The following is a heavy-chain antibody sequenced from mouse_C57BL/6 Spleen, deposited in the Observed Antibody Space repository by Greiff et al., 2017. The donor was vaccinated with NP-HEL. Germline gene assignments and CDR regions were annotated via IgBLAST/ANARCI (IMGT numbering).Heavy chain of an antibody. V-gene: IGHV1-80*01. Sequence: QVQLQQSGAELVKPGASVTISCKASGYAFSSYWMNWVKQRPGKGLEWIGQIYPGDGDPNYNGQFKGKATLTADKSSSTAYMQLSSLTSEDSSVYFCARGVYGNYGYWGQGTTLTVSS. CDR1: GYAFSSYW. CDR3: ARGVYGNYGY. D-gene: IGHD2-1*01. J-gene: IGHJ2*01. CDR2: IYPGDGDP.